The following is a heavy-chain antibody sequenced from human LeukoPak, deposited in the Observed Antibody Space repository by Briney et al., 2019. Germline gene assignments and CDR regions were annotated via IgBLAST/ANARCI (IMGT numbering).Heavy chain of an antibody. Sequence: GGSLRLSCAASGFTFSSYWMAWVRQAPGKGLEWVANIKHDGSEKYHVDSAEGRFTISSDNAKNSLYLQMNSLRAEDTAVYYCAREEWLIRGYFDYWGQGTLVTVSS. CDR3: AREEWLIRGYFDY. V-gene: IGHV3-7*01. J-gene: IGHJ4*02. CDR1: GFTFSSYW. D-gene: IGHD6-19*01. CDR2: IKHDGSEK.